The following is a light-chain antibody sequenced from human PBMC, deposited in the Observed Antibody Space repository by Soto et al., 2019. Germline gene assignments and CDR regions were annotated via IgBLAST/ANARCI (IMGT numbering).Light chain of an antibody. CDR2: GAS. J-gene: IGKJ3*01. CDR1: QSVSSSY. CDR3: QQYGSSPT. Sequence: EIVLTQSPGTLSLSPGERATLSCRASQSVSSSYLAWYQQKPGQAPRLLIYGASRLATGIPDRFSGSGSGTDFTLTISRLEPEDFAVFYCQQYGSSPTFGPGTKVDIK. V-gene: IGKV3-20*01.